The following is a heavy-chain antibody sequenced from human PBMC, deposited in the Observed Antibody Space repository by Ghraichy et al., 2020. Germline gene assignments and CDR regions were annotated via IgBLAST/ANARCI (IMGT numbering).Heavy chain of an antibody. CDR2: ISYDGSNK. Sequence: GGSLRLSCAASGFTFSSYAMHWVRQAPGKGLEWVAVISYDGSNKYYADSVKGRFTISRDNSKNTLYLQMNSLRAEDTAVYYCARDLRPNRFLVVATVTKNDYSGQGTLVTVSS. CDR3: ARDLRPNRFLVVATVTKNDY. V-gene: IGHV3-30-3*01. D-gene: IGHD2-15*01. J-gene: IGHJ4*02. CDR1: GFTFSSYA.